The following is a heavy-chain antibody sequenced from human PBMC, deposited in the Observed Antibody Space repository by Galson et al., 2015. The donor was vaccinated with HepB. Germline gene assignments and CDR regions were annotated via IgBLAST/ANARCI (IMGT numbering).Heavy chain of an antibody. CDR3: ARGYCTNGVCYIIAYFDL. CDR2: ISYDGSNK. Sequence: SLRLSCAASGFTFSSYAMHWVRQAPGKGLEWVAVISYDGSNKYYADSVKGRFTISRDNSKNTLYLQMNSLRAEDTAVYYWARGYCTNGVCYIIAYFDLWGRGTLVTVSS. CDR1: GFTFSSYA. J-gene: IGHJ2*01. V-gene: IGHV3-30-3*01. D-gene: IGHD2-8*01.